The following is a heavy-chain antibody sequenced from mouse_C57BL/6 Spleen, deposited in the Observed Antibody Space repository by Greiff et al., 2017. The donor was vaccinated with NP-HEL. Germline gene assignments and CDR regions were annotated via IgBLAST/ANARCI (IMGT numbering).Heavy chain of an antibody. CDR3: ARDYYGSSYVDSRWYFDV. CDR1: GFSLSTSGMG. V-gene: IGHV8-12*01. D-gene: IGHD1-1*01. CDR2: IYWDDDK. J-gene: IGHJ1*03. Sequence: QVTLKVSGPGILQSSQTLSLTCSFSGFSLSTSGMGVSWIRQPSGKGLEWLAHIYWDDDKRYNPSLKSRLTISKDTSRNQVFLKITSVDTADTATYYCARDYYGSSYVDSRWYFDVWGTGTTVTVSS.